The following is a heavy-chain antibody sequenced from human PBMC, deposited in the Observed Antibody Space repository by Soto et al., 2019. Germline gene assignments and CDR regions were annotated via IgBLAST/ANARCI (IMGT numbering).Heavy chain of an antibody. D-gene: IGHD6-6*01. CDR3: ARGYSSSAGWFDP. Sequence: PSETLSLTCAVYGGSFSGYSWSWIRQPPGKGLEWVGEIHPSGSTNYNPSLKSRVTISVDTSKNQFSLKLSSVTAADTAVYYCARGYSSSAGWFDPWGQGTLVTVSS. CDR1: GGSFSGYS. V-gene: IGHV4-34*01. CDR2: IHPSGST. J-gene: IGHJ5*02.